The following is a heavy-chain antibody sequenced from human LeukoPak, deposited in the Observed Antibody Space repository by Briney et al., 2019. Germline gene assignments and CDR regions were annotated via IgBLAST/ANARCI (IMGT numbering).Heavy chain of an antibody. V-gene: IGHV3-11*01. Sequence: GGSLRLSCAASGFTFSDYYMSWIRQAPGKGLEWVSYISSSGSTIYYADSVKGRFTISRDNAKNSLYLQMNSLRAEDTAVYCCASSPMGAVFSYWGQGTLVTVSS. CDR3: ASSPMGAVFSY. J-gene: IGHJ4*02. CDR2: ISSSGSTI. CDR1: GFTFSDYY. D-gene: IGHD1-26*01.